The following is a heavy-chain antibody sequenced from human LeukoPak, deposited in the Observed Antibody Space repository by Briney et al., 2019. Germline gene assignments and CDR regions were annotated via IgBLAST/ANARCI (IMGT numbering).Heavy chain of an antibody. D-gene: IGHD5-18*01. CDR1: GSSISTYY. CDR2: IHYSGTT. V-gene: IGHV4-59*01. CDR3: ARRDTAVDY. Sequence: SETLSLTCTVSGSSISTYYWSWIRQSPGKGLEWIGNIHYSGTTNYNPSLKSRVTMSIDTSKNQFSLKLISVTAADTALYYCARRDTAVDYWGQGTLVTVSS. J-gene: IGHJ4*02.